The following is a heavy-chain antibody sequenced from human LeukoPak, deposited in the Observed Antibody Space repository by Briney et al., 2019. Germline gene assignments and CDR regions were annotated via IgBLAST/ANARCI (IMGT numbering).Heavy chain of an antibody. CDR1: GGSISSGGYY. Sequence: SETLSLTCTVSGGSISSGGYYWTWIRQHPGKGLEWIGYIYYSGGTYYNPSLKSRVTISLDTSKNQFSLKLSSLTPADTGVYYCASTASWGLFDSWGQGTLVTVSS. V-gene: IGHV4-31*03. J-gene: IGHJ5*01. CDR2: IYYSGGT. D-gene: IGHD3-16*01. CDR3: ASTASWGLFDS.